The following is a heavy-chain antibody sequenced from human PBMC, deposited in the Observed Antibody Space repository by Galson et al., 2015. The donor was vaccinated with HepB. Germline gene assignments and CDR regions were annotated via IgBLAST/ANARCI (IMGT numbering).Heavy chain of an antibody. CDR3: APEASEPRRFEY. Sequence: SVKVSCKASGFASIKYYLHWVRQAPGQGLEWMGTINAGTGGTRYAQKFQGRVTMTRDTSTSTVYMELSSLTSDDTALYYCAPEASEPRRFEYWGQGTLVTVSS. CDR1: GFASIKYY. V-gene: IGHV1-46*01. J-gene: IGHJ4*02. CDR2: INAGTGGT.